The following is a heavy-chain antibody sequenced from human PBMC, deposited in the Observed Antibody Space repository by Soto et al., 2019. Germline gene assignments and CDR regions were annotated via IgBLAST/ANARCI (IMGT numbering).Heavy chain of an antibody. D-gene: IGHD6-6*01. CDR2: IYYSGST. CDR3: ARAGPLGNYSSLYFDY. CDR1: GGSISSGGYY. Sequence: PSETLSLTCTVSGGSISSGGYYWSWIRQHPGKGLEWIGYIYYSGSTYYNPSLKSRVTISVDTSKNQFSLKLSSVTAADTAVYYCARAGPLGNYSSLYFDYWGQGTLVTVSS. J-gene: IGHJ4*02. V-gene: IGHV4-31*03.